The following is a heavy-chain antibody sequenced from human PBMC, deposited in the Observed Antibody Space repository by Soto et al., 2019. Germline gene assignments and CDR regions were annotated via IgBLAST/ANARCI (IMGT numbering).Heavy chain of an antibody. Sequence: EVQLLESGGGWIQPGGSLRLSCAASGFPFSTYEMTWARQSPGKGLEWVAFITSSGCPTYYADSVRGRFTISRDNSKNSLYLQMDSLRVEDTARYYCVKGGWLDDWGQGTLVTVSS. CDR3: VKGGWLDD. CDR2: ITSSGCPT. V-gene: IGHV3-23*01. J-gene: IGHJ5*02. CDR1: GFPFSTYE.